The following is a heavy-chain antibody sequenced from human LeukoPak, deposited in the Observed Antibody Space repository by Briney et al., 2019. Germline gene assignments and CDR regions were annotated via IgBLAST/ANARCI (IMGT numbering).Heavy chain of an antibody. CDR1: GYTFTGYY. CDR2: INPNSGGT. Sequence: GASVKVSCKASGYTFTGYYMHWVRQAPGQGLEWMGWINPNSGGTNYAQKFQGRVTMTRDTSISTAYMELSRLRSDDTAVYYCAKAANPIGYEESYNWFDPWGQGTLVTVSS. J-gene: IGHJ5*02. V-gene: IGHV1-2*02. D-gene: IGHD5-12*01. CDR3: AKAANPIGYEESYNWFDP.